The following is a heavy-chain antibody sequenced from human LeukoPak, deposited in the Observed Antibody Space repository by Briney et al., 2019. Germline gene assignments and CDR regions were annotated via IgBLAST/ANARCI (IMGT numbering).Heavy chain of an antibody. CDR3: ARDSDYYDSSAYSFRGGLHYDF. CDR1: GFTFSSYG. Sequence: GGSLRLSCAASGFTFSSYGMHWVRQAPGKGLEWVAVIWHDGNYKYYVDSVKGRFTISRDNSKNTVYLQMNSLGAEDTAVYSCARDSDYYDSSAYSFRGGLHYDFWGRGTLVTVSS. V-gene: IGHV3-33*08. CDR2: IWHDGNYK. D-gene: IGHD3-22*01. J-gene: IGHJ4*02.